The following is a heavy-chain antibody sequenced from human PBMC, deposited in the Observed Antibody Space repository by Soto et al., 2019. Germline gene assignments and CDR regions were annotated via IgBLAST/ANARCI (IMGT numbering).Heavy chain of an antibody. CDR1: GYTFTSYG. CDR3: ARDYRNIVVVVAAPDAFDI. J-gene: IGHJ3*02. V-gene: IGHV1-18*04. D-gene: IGHD2-15*01. CDR2: ISAWDGNT. Sequence: QVQLVQSGAEGKKPGASVKVSCKASGYTFTSYGISWVRQAPGQGLEWMGWISAWDGNTNSAQNFQGRVTMTTDTSTSTAYMELRNLRSDDTAVYYCARDYRNIVVVVAAPDAFDIWGQGTMVTVSS.